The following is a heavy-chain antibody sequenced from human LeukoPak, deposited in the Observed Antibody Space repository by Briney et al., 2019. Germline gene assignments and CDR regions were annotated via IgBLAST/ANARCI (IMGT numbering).Heavy chain of an antibody. Sequence: SETLSLTCTVSGGSISSFYWSWIRQPAGKGLEWIGHIYTSGNTNYNPSLKSRVTMSVDTSKNQFSLKLSSVTAADTAVYYCARFYCSSTSCYKNAFDIWGQGTMVTVSS. D-gene: IGHD2-2*02. CDR1: GGSISSFY. CDR2: IYTSGNT. CDR3: ARFYCSSTSCYKNAFDI. V-gene: IGHV4-4*07. J-gene: IGHJ3*02.